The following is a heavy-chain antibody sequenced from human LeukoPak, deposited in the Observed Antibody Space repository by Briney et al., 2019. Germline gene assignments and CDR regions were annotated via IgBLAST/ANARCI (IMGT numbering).Heavy chain of an antibody. CDR1: GFTFFTHA. V-gene: IGHV3-23*01. CDR3: AKDGRGGDCTSASCTNWFGP. Sequence: PRGSLRLSCAASGFTFFTHAFTWVRPAPGEGLEWVSTICGIGGVTYYADSVKGRFTISRDNSKNTLYLQMNSLRAEDTAVYYCAKDGRGGDCTSASCTNWFGPWGQGTLVTVSS. J-gene: IGHJ5*02. CDR2: ICGIGGVT. D-gene: IGHD2-2*01.